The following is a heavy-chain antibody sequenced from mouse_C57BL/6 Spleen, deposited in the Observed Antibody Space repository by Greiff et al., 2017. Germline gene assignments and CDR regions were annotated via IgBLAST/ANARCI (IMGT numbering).Heavy chain of an antibody. CDR3: AITTVVATGDY. V-gene: IGHV1-7*01. Sequence: VQLPQSGAELAKTGASVKLSCKASGYTLTSYWMHWVKQRPGQGLEWIGYINPSSGYTKYNQKFKDKATLTADKSSSTAYMQLSSLTYEDSAVYYCAITTVVATGDYWGQGTTLTVSS. J-gene: IGHJ2*01. D-gene: IGHD1-1*01. CDR1: GYTLTSYW. CDR2: INPSSGYT.